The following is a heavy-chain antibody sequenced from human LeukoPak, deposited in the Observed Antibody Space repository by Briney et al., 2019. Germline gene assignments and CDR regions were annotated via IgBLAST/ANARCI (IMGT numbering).Heavy chain of an antibody. CDR1: GFTFGNYA. CDR2: VSGSGTTT. J-gene: IGHJ4*02. D-gene: IGHD1-1*01. V-gene: IGHV3-23*01. Sequence: PGGSLRLSCAASGFTFGNYAMSWVRQAPGKGLEWVSGVSGSGTTTYYADSVKGRFSISRDNTKNTLFLQMNSLRADDTAVYYCAKTQAPRKLYYFDFWGQGTLVTVSS. CDR3: AKTQAPRKLYYFDF.